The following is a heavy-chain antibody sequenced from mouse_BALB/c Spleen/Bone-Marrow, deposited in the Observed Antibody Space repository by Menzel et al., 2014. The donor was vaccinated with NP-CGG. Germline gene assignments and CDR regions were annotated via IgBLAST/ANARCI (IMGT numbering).Heavy chain of an antibody. V-gene: IGHV14-3*02. J-gene: IGHJ3*01. CDR1: GFNIKDTY. D-gene: IGHD1-1*01. CDR3: ASYYYGSSGFAY. Sequence: EVKLQESGAELVKPGASVKLSCTASGFNIKDTYMHWVKRRPEQGLEWIGRIDPANGNTKYDPKFQGKATITADTSSNTAYLQLSSLTSEDTAVYYCASYYYGSSGFAYWGQGTLVTVSA. CDR2: IDPANGNT.